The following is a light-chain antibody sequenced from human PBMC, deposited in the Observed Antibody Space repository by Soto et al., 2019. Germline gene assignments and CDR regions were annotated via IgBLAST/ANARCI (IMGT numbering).Light chain of an antibody. CDR2: GAS. CDR1: QTASSD. CDR3: QQLTDWPPQWT. Sequence: EILMTQSPATLSVSPGEGATLSCIASQTASSDLAWYQQKPGQAPRLLIYGASSRATGIPARFSGSGSGTDFTLTISSLEPEDFAVYYCQQLTDWPPQWTFGQGTKVDI. V-gene: IGKV3-11*01. J-gene: IGKJ1*01.